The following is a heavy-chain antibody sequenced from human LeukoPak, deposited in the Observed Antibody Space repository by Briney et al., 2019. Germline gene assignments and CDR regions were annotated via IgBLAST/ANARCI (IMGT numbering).Heavy chain of an antibody. V-gene: IGHV4-38-2*02. CDR3: AGAVGSGEFDY. CDR1: GYSISSGYY. D-gene: IGHD3-10*01. CDR2: IYHSGST. J-gene: IGHJ4*02. Sequence: PSETLSLTCTVSGYSISSGYYWGWIRQPPGKGLERIGSIYHSGSTYYNPSLKSQVTISVDTSKNQFSLKLSSVTAADTAVYYCAGAVGSGEFDYWGQGTLVTVSS.